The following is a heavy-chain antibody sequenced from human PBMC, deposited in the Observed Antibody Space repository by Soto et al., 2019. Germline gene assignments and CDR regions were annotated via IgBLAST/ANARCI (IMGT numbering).Heavy chain of an antibody. CDR3: AKNRRYCSSTSCMFWYFDY. CDR1: GFTFSSYA. J-gene: IGHJ4*02. CDR2: ISGSGGST. V-gene: IGHV3-23*01. D-gene: IGHD2-2*01. Sequence: GGSLRLSCAASGFTFSSYAMSWVRQAPGKGLEWVSAISGSGGSTYYADSVKGRFTISRDNSKNTLYLQMNSLRAEDTAVYYCAKNRRYCSSTSCMFWYFDYWGQGTLVTVSS.